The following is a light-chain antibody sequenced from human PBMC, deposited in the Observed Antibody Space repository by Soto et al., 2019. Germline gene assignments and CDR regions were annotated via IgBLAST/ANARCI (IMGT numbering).Light chain of an antibody. CDR3: CSFAGGTTYV. CDR2: EVA. J-gene: IGLJ1*01. V-gene: IGLV2-23*02. CDR1: SSDIGGYDV. Sequence: QSALTQPASVSGSPGQTITISCTGTSSDIGGYDVVSWYQQHPGKAPKLLIYEVAKRPSGVSNRFSGSKSGSTASLTVSGLQAEDEADYHCCSFAGGTTYVFGTGTKVTLL.